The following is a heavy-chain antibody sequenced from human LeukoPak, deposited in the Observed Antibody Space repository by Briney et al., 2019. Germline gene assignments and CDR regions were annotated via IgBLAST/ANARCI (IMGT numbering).Heavy chain of an antibody. CDR1: GFNFSAYA. CDR3: ARGHPYNYGSNYMDV. Sequence: GGSLRLSCAASGFNFSAYAMHWVRQAPGKGLEYVSVVTNNGDTTYYANSVKGRFTISRDNSKSTLFLQMDSLRGEDMGVYYCARGHPYNYGSNYMDVWGSGTTVTVS. D-gene: IGHD3-10*01. J-gene: IGHJ6*03. CDR2: VTNNGDTT. V-gene: IGHV3-64*01.